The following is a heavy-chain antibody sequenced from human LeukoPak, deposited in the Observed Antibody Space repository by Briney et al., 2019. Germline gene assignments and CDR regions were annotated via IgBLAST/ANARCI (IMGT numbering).Heavy chain of an antibody. V-gene: IGHV3-15*01. CDR3: SLERFCSGGSCLMY. Sequence: GGSLRLSCAASGFTFTNAWMSWVRQAPGTGLEWIGRITGGTTDYAAPVKGRFTISRDDSKNTLYLQMNSLKTEDTAVYYCSLERFCSGGSCLMYWGQGTLVTVSS. J-gene: IGHJ4*02. CDR2: ITGGTT. D-gene: IGHD2-15*01. CDR1: GFTFTNAW.